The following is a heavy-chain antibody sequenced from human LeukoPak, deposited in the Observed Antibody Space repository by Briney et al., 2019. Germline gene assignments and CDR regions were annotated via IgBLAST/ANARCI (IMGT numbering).Heavy chain of an antibody. V-gene: IGHV4-34*01. J-gene: IGHJ4*02. CDR2: INHSGST. CDR1: GGSFSGYY. Sequence: PSETLCLTCAVYGGSFSGYYWSWIRQPPGKGLEWIGEINHSGSTNYNPSLKSRVTISVDTSKNQFSLKLSSVTAADTAVYYCARGSGAYFDYWGQGTLVTVSS. D-gene: IGHD1-26*01. CDR3: ARGSGAYFDY.